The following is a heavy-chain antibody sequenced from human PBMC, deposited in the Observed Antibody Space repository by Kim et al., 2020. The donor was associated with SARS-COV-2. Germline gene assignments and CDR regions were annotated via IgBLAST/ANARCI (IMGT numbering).Heavy chain of an antibody. D-gene: IGHD3-10*01. CDR3: HNDYGSGNYYGMDV. J-gene: IGHJ6*02. CDR1: GFTFSSYW. Sequence: GGSLRLSCAASGFTFSSYWMHWVRQAPGKGLVWVSRINSDGSSTSYADSVKGRFTISRDNAKNTLYLQMNSLRAEDTAVYYCHNDYGSGNYYGMDVWGQGTTVTVSS. V-gene: IGHV3-74*01. CDR2: INSDGSST.